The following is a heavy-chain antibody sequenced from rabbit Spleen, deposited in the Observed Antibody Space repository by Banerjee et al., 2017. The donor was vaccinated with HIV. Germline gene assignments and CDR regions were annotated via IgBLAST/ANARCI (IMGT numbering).Heavy chain of an antibody. CDR2: VYTGNGKN. Sequence: QSLEESGGDLVKPGASLTLTCTASGVSFSSNNYMCWVRQAPGKGLEWIGFVYTGNGKNYYATWAKGRFTISKTSSTTVTLQMTSLTIADTATYFCARDLVGVIGWNFYLWGPGTLVTVS. CDR1: GVSFSSNNY. CDR3: ARDLVGVIGWNFYL. J-gene: IGHJ4*01. V-gene: IGHV1S40*01. D-gene: IGHD1-1*01.